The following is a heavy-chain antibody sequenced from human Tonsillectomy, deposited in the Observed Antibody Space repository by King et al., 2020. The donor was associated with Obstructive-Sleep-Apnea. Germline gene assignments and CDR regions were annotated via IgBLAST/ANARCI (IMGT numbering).Heavy chain of an antibody. Sequence: QLVQSGAEVKKPGASVKVSCKASGYTFTGYYIHWVRQAPGQGLEWMGWINPNSGGTNYAQKFQGWVTMTRDTSISTAYMELSRLRSDDTAGYYCAREAGYLTNGVCYDNGMDVWGQGTTVTVSS. CDR2: INPNSGGT. D-gene: IGHD2-8*01. CDR3: AREAGYLTNGVCYDNGMDV. CDR1: GYTFTGYY. J-gene: IGHJ6*02. V-gene: IGHV1-2*04.